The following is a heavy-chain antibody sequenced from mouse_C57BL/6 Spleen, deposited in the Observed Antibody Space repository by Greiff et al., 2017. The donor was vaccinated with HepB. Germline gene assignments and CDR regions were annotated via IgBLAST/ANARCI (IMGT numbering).Heavy chain of an antibody. Sequence: QVQLQQSGPELVKPGASVKISCKASGYAFSSSWMNWVKQRPGKGLEWIGRIYPGDGDTNYNGKFKGKATLTADKSSSTAYLQLSSLTSEYSAVYFCARWVIYYGNYDWYFDVWGTGTTVTVSS. V-gene: IGHV1-82*01. J-gene: IGHJ1*03. D-gene: IGHD2-1*01. CDR2: IYPGDGDT. CDR3: ARWVIYYGNYDWYFDV. CDR1: GYAFSSSW.